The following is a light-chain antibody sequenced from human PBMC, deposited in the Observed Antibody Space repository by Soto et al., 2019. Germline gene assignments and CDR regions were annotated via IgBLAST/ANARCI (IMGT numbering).Light chain of an antibody. CDR3: GSYEGSTNV. J-gene: IGLJ1*01. CDR2: EVN. CDR1: SSDVGGYNY. Sequence: QSVLTQPPSASGSPGQSVAISCTGTSSDVGGYNYVSWYQQHPGKAPKLMIYEVNKRPSGVPDRFSGSKSGNTASLTVSGLQAEDEADYYCGSYEGSTNVFGNGTKVTV. V-gene: IGLV2-8*01.